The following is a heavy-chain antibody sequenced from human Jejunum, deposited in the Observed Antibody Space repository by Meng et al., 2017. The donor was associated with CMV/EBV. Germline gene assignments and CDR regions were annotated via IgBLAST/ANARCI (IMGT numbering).Heavy chain of an antibody. D-gene: IGHD3-3*01. Sequence: SVKVSCKSSGFTFITWGVGWVRLAPGQGLEWVGGSFKGDTNYAQKFEGRVTMTTYTSTSTAYMELTSLKFDDTAVYYCARGLWSGFDYWGQGTLVTVSS. CDR1: GFTFITWG. J-gene: IGHJ4*02. CDR2: SFKGDT. CDR3: ARGLWSGFDY. V-gene: IGHV1-18*01.